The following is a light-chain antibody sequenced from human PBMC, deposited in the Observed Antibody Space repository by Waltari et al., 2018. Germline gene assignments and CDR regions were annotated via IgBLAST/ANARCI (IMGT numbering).Light chain of an antibody. CDR3: QKYNSAPLIT. Sequence: DIQMTQSPSSLSASVGDRVTIPCRASQGMSNYLAWYQQKPGKVPKLLIYAASTLQSGVPSRFSGSGSGTDFTLTISSLQPEDVATYYCQKYNSAPLITFGQGTRLEIK. J-gene: IGKJ5*01. CDR2: AAS. CDR1: QGMSNY. V-gene: IGKV1-27*01.